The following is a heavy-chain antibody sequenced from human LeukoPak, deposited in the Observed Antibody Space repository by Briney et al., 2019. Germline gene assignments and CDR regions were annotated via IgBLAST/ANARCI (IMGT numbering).Heavy chain of an antibody. Sequence: PGRSLRPSCTASGVTFSTYNMNWVREAPGRGLEWRTVLYIDDRTFYAASVKGRFTISRDNSKNTLYLQMNSLRADDTAMYYCAKELRGPPNAGFDLWGQGTLVTVSS. CDR3: AKELRGPPNAGFDL. J-gene: IGHJ5*02. CDR2: LYIDDRT. D-gene: IGHD4-17*01. CDR1: GVTFSTYN. V-gene: IGHV3-53*01.